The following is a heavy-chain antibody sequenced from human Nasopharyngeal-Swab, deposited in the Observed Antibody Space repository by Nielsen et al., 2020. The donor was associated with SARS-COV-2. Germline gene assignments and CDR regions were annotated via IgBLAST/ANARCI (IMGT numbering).Heavy chain of an antibody. J-gene: IGHJ4*02. CDR3: AKDLGQQRALDY. Sequence: GGSLRLSCAASGFTSSSYGMHWVRQAPGKGLEWVAVISYDGSNKYYADSVKGRFTISRDNSKNTLYLQMNSLRAEDTAVYYCAKDLGQQRALDYWGQGTLVTVSS. CDR1: GFTSSSYG. V-gene: IGHV3-30*18. D-gene: IGHD6-13*01. CDR2: ISYDGSNK.